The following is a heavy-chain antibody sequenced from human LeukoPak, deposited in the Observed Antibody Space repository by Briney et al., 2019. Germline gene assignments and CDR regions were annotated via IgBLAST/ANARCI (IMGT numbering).Heavy chain of an antibody. CDR1: GGTFSNYA. CDR2: IIPILGIA. Sequence: SVKVSCKASGGTFSNYAISWVRQAPGQGLECMGRIIPILGIANYAQKFQGRVTITADKTTSTAYMELSSLRSEDTAVYYCARASQDYYGSGSYYRGGDAFDIWGQGTMVTVSS. CDR3: ARASQDYYGSGSYYRGGDAFDI. J-gene: IGHJ3*02. V-gene: IGHV1-69*04. D-gene: IGHD3-10*01.